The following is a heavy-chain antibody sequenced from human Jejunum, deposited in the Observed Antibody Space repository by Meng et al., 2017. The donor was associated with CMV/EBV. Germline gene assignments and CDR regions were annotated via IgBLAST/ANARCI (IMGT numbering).Heavy chain of an antibody. J-gene: IGHJ4*02. CDR1: GHPFFKSA. D-gene: IGHD4-11*01. Sequence: AVKKSGAKMTASCRAPGHPFFKSAITGVRQAPGQGREWMGWINTNTGNPYYAQDFTGRFVISLDTSVSTAYLQLSGLKAEDTAVYYCAPGPANDYRSSYYFDYWGQGTLVTVSS. CDR2: INTNTGNP. V-gene: IGHV7-4-1*02. CDR3: APGPANDYRSSYYFDY.